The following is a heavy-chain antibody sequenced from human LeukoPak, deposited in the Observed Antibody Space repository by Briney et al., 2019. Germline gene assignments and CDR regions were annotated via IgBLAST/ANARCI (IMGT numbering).Heavy chain of an antibody. Sequence: ASVKVSCKASGGTFSGYAISWVRQAPGQGLEWMGGIIPIFGTANYAQKFQGRVTITADESTSTAYMELSSLRSEDTAVYYCARGPYCSSTSCYLDYWGQGTLVTVSS. CDR2: IIPIFGTA. J-gene: IGHJ4*02. V-gene: IGHV1-69*13. D-gene: IGHD2-2*01. CDR3: ARGPYCSSTSCYLDY. CDR1: GGTFSGYA.